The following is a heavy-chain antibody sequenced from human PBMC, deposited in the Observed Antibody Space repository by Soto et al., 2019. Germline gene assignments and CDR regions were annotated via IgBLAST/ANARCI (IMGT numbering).Heavy chain of an antibody. J-gene: IGHJ4*02. CDR3: ARGPPLLW. CDR1: GGTISSGGYS. Sequence: SETLPLTCAVSGGTISSGGYSWSWIRQPPGKGLECIGYIYHSGSTYYNPSLKSRVTISVDRSKNQFSLKLSSVSAADTAVYYCARGPPLLWWSQGTLVTVSS. V-gene: IGHV4-30-2*01. CDR2: IYHSGST. D-gene: IGHD2-21*01.